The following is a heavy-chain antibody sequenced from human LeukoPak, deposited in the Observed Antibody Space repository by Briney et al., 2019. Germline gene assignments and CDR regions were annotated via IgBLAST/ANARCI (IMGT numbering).Heavy chain of an antibody. Sequence: PGGSLRLSCAAAGFTFSSYAMHWVRQAPGKGLEWVAVISYDGSNKYYADSVKGRFTISRDNSKNTLYLQMNSLRAEDTAVYYCARDQSPSSSWPRYLDAFDIWGQGTMVTVSS. CDR1: GFTFSSYA. CDR3: ARDQSPSSSWPRYLDAFDI. D-gene: IGHD6-13*01. CDR2: ISYDGSNK. V-gene: IGHV3-30*04. J-gene: IGHJ3*02.